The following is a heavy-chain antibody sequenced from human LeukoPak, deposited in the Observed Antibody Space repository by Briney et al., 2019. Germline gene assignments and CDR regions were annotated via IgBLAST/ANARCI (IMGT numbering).Heavy chain of an antibody. CDR2: ISAGGTT. CDR3: AHRGTGTDVY. V-gene: IGHV3-23*01. Sequence: GGSLRLSCAASGFTFISYAMSWVRQAPGKGLEWVSGISAGGTTYYADSVKGRFTISRDNSKNTVYLQMNSLRAEDTAVYYCAHRGTGTDVYWGQGTLVTVSS. J-gene: IGHJ4*02. D-gene: IGHD1-1*01. CDR1: GFTFISYA.